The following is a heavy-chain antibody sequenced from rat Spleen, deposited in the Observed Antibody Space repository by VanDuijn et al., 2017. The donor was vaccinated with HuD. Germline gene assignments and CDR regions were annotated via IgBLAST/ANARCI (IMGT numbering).Heavy chain of an antibody. CDR1: GFSLTSYH. V-gene: IGHV2-30*01. CDR3: ARELPGYNPFDY. D-gene: IGHD1-4*01. J-gene: IGHJ2*01. CDR2: IWTGGKT. Sequence: QVQLKESGPGLVQPSQTLSLACTVSGFSLTSYHVHWVRQPSGKGLEWMGLIWTGGKTESNSTPNSRLSISRDTSKSQVFLKMNSLQTEDTATYYCARELPGYNPFDYWGQGVMVTVSS.